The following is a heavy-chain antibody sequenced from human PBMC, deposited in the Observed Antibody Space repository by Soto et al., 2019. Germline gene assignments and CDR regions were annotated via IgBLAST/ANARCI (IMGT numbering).Heavy chain of an antibody. CDR1: GFTFSSYS. Sequence: GGCLRLSCAASGFTFSSYSMNWVRQAPGKGLEWVSSISSSSSYIYYADSVKGRFTISRDNAKNSLYLQMNSLRAEDTAVYYCARVRWGFWSGYYYYYYGMDVWGQGTTVTVSS. V-gene: IGHV3-21*01. CDR3: ARVRWGFWSGYYYYYYGMDV. D-gene: IGHD3-3*01. CDR2: ISSSSSYI. J-gene: IGHJ6*02.